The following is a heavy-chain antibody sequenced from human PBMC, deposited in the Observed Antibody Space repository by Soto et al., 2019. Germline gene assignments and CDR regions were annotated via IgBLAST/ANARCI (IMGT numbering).Heavy chain of an antibody. CDR1: GFTFSSYA. CDR3: AKDNTHCSGGSCYGCDY. V-gene: IGHV3-23*01. J-gene: IGHJ4*02. D-gene: IGHD2-15*01. CDR2: ISGSGGST. Sequence: GGSLRLSCAASGFTFSSYAMSWVRQAPGKGLEWVSAISGSGGSTYYADPVKGRFTISRDNSKNTLYLQMNSLRAEDTAVYYCAKDNTHCSGGSCYGCDYWGQGTLVTVSS.